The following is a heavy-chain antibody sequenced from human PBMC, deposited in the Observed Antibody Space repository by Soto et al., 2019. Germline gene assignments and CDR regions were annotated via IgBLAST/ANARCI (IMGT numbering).Heavy chain of an antibody. Sequence: EVPLVESGGGMVQPGGSLRLSCLASGFTFDDFWMTWVRQAPGRGLEWVANIKRDESQKYYLDSVKGRFTISRDNAKNSLYLQMNSLRAEDTAVYYCARDLTDCRSNTCYDVFDIWGQGTMVTVSS. V-gene: IGHV3-7*04. D-gene: IGHD2-21*01. CDR1: GFTFDDFW. CDR2: IKRDESQK. J-gene: IGHJ3*02. CDR3: ARDLTDCRSNTCYDVFDI.